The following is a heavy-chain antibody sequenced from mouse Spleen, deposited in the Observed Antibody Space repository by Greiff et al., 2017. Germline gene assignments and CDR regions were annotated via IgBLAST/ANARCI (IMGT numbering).Heavy chain of an antibody. CDR1: GYAFSSSW. Sequence: QVQLQQSGPELVKPGASVKISCKASGYAFSSSWMNWVKQRPGKGLEWIGRIYPGDGDTNYNGKFKGKATLTADKSSSTAYMQLSSLTSEDSAVYFCARSCYSSRYRYFDVWGAGTTVTVSS. D-gene: IGHD1-1*01. V-gene: IGHV1-82*01. CDR3: ARSCYSSRYRYFDV. J-gene: IGHJ1*01. CDR2: IYPGDGDT.